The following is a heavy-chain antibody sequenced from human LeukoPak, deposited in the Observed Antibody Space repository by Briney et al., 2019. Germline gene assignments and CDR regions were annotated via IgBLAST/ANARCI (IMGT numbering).Heavy chain of an antibody. D-gene: IGHD6-19*01. CDR1: GASISSGSYY. V-gene: IGHV4-61*02. Sequence: SETLSLTCTVSGASISSGSYYWRWIRQPAGKGLEWIGRIYTSGNTNYNPSLKSRLTISIDRSKSQFSLKLTSVTAADTAVYYCARTGLSGGCHYWGQGTLVTVSS. CDR3: ARTGLSGGCHY. CDR2: IYTSGNT. J-gene: IGHJ4*02.